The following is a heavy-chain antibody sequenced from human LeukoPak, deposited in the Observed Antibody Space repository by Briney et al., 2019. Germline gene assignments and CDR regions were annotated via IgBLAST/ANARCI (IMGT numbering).Heavy chain of an antibody. Sequence: GGSLRLSCAASGFSVSSNYMSRVRQAPGEGLEWVSVIYSGGDTYYANSVKGRFTVSRDNSKNTLYLQMNNLRVEDTAVYYCAREVTCDYWGQGTLVTVSS. J-gene: IGHJ4*02. CDR1: GFSVSSNY. CDR2: IYSGGDT. CDR3: AREVTCDY. V-gene: IGHV3-53*01.